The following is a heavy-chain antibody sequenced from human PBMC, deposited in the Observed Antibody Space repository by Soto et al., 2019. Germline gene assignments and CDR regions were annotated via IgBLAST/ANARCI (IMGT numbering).Heavy chain of an antibody. Sequence: QVQLQQWGAGLLKPSETLSLTCAVYGGSFSGYYWSWIRQPPGKGLEWIGEINHSGSTNYNPSLKNRVTISVDTSKIQFSLKLSSVTAADTAVYYCARGLRYFDWLPVLQHWGQGTLITVSS. V-gene: IGHV4-34*01. CDR1: GGSFSGYY. J-gene: IGHJ1*01. CDR3: ARGLRYFDWLPVLQH. D-gene: IGHD3-9*01. CDR2: INHSGST.